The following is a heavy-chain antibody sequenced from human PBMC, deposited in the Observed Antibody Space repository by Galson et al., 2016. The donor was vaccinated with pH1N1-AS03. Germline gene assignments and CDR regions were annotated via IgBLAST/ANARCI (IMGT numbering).Heavy chain of an antibody. CDR3: ARAGGSSLDY. J-gene: IGHJ4*02. Sequence: SVKVSCTASGYTFSDYYVHWVRQAPGQELEWMGWINPSSGGTKYAQKFQGRVTMTRDTSISTAFMELSRLTSDDTAVYFCARAGGSSLDYWGQGTLVPVSS. V-gene: IGHV1-2*02. D-gene: IGHD1-26*01. CDR1: GYTFSDYY. CDR2: INPSSGGT.